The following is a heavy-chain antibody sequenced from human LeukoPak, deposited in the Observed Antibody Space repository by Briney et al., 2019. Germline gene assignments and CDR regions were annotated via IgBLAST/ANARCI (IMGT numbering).Heavy chain of an antibody. CDR3: ARGYDSSGYIYYYYYMDV. CDR2: INHSGST. D-gene: IGHD3-22*01. V-gene: IGHV4-34*01. J-gene: IGHJ6*03. CDR1: GGSFSAYY. Sequence: SETLSLTCAVYGGSFSAYYWSWIRQPPGKGLEWIGKINHSGSTNYNPSLKSRVTISVDTSKNQFSLKLSSVTAADTAVYYCARGYDSSGYIYYYYYMDVWGKGTTVTVSS.